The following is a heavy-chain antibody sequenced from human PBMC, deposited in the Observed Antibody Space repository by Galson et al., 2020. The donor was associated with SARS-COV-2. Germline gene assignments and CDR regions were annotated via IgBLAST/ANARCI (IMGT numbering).Heavy chain of an antibody. CDR3: ARAAGVGVRGVSTLGWVDP. Sequence: KLPRKASGGPLRSYAIRWARQAPAHGLVWMGGIIPIFGPAHYAQKLKGRVTITADESTSTAYMELSSLSSEDTAVYCWARAAGVGVRGVSTLGWVDPWGQGALVTVS. D-gene: IGHD3-10*01. CDR1: GGPLRSYA. CDR2: IIPIFGPA. V-gene: IGHV1-69*01. J-gene: IGHJ5*02.